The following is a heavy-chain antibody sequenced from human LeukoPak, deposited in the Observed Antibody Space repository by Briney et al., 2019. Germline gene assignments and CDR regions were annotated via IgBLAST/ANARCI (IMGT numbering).Heavy chain of an antibody. Sequence: ASVNVSCKASGYTFISHGISWVRQAPGQGLEWMGGIRAYNGNTNYVQNFQCRVNMTTDTSTSTAYMELRSLRSDDTAVYYCARDRLSGGSGSYYIDYWGQGTLVTVSS. CDR2: IRAYNGNT. J-gene: IGHJ4*02. CDR3: ARDRLSGGSGSYYIDY. CDR1: GYTFISHG. V-gene: IGHV1-18*01. D-gene: IGHD3-10*01.